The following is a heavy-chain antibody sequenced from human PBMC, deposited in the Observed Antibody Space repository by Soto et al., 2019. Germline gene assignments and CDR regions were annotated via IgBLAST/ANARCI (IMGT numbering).Heavy chain of an antibody. CDR2: ISGSAGST. D-gene: IGHD1-7*01. J-gene: IGHJ3*02. CDR3: AKGNSWSPALVLDI. V-gene: IGHV3-23*01. CDR1: GFTFRSYA. Sequence: GGSLRLSCAASGFTFRSYAMNWVRQAPGKGLEWVSAISGSAGSTYYADSVKGRFTISRDSSKNTLYLQMNSLRAEDTAVYYCAKGNSWSPALVLDIWGQGTMVTVSS.